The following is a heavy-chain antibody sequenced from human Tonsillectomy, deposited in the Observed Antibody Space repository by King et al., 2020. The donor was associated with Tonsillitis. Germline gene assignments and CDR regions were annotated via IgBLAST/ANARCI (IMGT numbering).Heavy chain of an antibody. CDR2: ISYDATRK. V-gene: IGHV3-33*05. D-gene: IGHD1-26*01. CDR1: GFTFSSCA. CDR3: ARGYSGTYYPDY. Sequence: VQLVESGGGVVQPGGSLRLSCTASGFTFSSCAMHWVRQAPGEGLEGVAFISYDATRKYYADSVEGRFTISRDNSKNTLYLQMNSLRAEDTAVYYCARGYSGTYYPDYWGQGTLVTVSS. J-gene: IGHJ4*02.